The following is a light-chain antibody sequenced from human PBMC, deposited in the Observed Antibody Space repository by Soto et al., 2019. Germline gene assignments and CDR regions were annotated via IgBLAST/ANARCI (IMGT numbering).Light chain of an antibody. CDR1: QSVGTD. CDR2: ATS. V-gene: IGKV1-39*01. J-gene: IGKJ1*01. Sequence: DIQMTQSPSSLSASVGDRVTITCRASQSVGTDLNWYQQKPGKAPKVLIYATSSLQTGVPSRFSGTGSGTDFTLTISSLQPEDFATYYCQQSYSAPPWTFGQGTRVEI. CDR3: QQSYSAPPWT.